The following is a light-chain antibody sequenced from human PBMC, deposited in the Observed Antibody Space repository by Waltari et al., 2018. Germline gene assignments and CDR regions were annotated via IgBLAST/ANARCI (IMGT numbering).Light chain of an antibody. Sequence: CRAMQMVGAALAWYQQRPGQSPRLPIYDASYRATSIPARFSGSGSETDFTLTISILQPEDFAVYYCQQRRNWPLTFGGGTRVQI. CDR2: DAS. CDR1: QMVGAA. J-gene: IGKJ4*01. CDR3: QQRRNWPLT. V-gene: IGKV3-11*01.